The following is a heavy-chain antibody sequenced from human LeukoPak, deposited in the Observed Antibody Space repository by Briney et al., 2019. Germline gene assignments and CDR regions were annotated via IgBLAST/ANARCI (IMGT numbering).Heavy chain of an antibody. D-gene: IGHD1-14*01. V-gene: IGHV1-46*01. CDR3: AREVMDNLRFDY. CDR1: GYDFTDYY. J-gene: IGHJ4*02. CDR2: INPSGGDT. Sequence: ASVKVSCKTSGYDFTDYYIHWVRQAPGQGLEWMGIINPSGGDTSYAQKFQGRLTMTRDTSTNTVYMELTSLRSEDTAVYYCAREVMDNLRFDYWGQGTLVTVSS.